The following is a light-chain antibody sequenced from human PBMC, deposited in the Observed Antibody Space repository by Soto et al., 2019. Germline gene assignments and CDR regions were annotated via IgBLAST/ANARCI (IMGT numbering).Light chain of an antibody. CDR1: GSDVGRYNY. Sequence: QSALTQPASVSGSPGQSITISCTGTGSDVGRYNYVSWYQHHPGKAPTVMIYEVSNRPSGVSNRFFGSKSGNTASLTISGLQAEDAADYYCSSFTSTTTPWVFGGGTKLTVL. V-gene: IGLV2-14*01. CDR3: SSFTSTTTPWV. J-gene: IGLJ3*02. CDR2: EVS.